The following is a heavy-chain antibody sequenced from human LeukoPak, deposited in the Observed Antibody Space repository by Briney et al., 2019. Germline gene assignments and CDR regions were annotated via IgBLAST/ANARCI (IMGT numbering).Heavy chain of an antibody. CDR1: RFTFSTYT. CDR3: VRDWAPASMQAAPFDC. Sequence: GGSLRLSCAASRFTFSTYTMSWVRQAPGKGLEWVSSISSGSSYIYYADSVKGRFTISRDNAKNTLYLQMNSLRLEDTAVYYCVRDWAPASMQAAPFDCWGQGTLVTVSS. V-gene: IGHV3-21*01. CDR2: ISSGSSYI. J-gene: IGHJ4*02. D-gene: IGHD2/OR15-2a*01.